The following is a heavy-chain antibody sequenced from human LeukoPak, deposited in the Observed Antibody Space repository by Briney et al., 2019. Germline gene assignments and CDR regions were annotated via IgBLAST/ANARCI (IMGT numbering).Heavy chain of an antibody. CDR2: INPSGGST. Sequence: GASVKVSCTASGYTFTSYYMHWVRQAPGQGLEWMGIINPSGGSTSYAQKFQGRVTMTRDTSKNQFSLKLSSVTAADTAVYYCASSQRGQWFGEFRTSGIFDYWGQGTLVTVSS. D-gene: IGHD3-10*01. CDR1: GYTFTSYY. J-gene: IGHJ4*02. CDR3: ASSQRGQWFGEFRTSGIFDY. V-gene: IGHV1-46*01.